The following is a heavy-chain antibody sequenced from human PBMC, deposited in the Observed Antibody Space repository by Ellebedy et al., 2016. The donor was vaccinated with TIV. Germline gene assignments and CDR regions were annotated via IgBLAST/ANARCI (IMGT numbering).Heavy chain of an antibody. V-gene: IGHV4-34*01. CDR1: GGSFSDYY. D-gene: IGHD2-2*01. Sequence: MPSETLSLTCAVYGGSFSDYYWSWIRQSPGKGLEWIGEINQSGNINHNPSLKSRVTISMDTSKNQFSLKLSSVTAADTAVYYCAKWTVGSCRSSSCYFGDYWGQGTLVTVS. J-gene: IGHJ4*02. CDR3: AKWTVGSCRSSSCYFGDY. CDR2: INQSGNI.